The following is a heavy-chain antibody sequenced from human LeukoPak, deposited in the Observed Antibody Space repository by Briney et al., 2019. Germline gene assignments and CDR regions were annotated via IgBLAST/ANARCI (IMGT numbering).Heavy chain of an antibody. Sequence: PSETLSLTCAVSGGSISRGGYSWSWIRQPPGKGLEWIGYIYHSGSTYYDPSLKSRVTISVDRSKNQFSLKLSSVTAADTAVYYCAGFSSGWYSGFDYWGQGTLVTVSS. V-gene: IGHV4-30-2*01. CDR2: IYHSGST. D-gene: IGHD6-19*01. CDR1: GGSISRGGYS. J-gene: IGHJ4*02. CDR3: AGFSSGWYSGFDY.